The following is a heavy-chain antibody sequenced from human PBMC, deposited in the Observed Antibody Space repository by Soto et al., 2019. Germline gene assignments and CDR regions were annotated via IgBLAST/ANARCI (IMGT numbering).Heavy chain of an antibody. CDR3: ARGPYNWNEHYYGMDV. Sequence: ASVKVSCKASGYNFTSYAMHWVRQAPGQRLEWMGWINAGNGNTKYSQKFQGRVTITRDTSASTAYMELSSLRSEDTAVYYCARGPYNWNEHYYGMDVWGQGTTVTVSS. J-gene: IGHJ6*02. CDR1: GYNFTSYA. D-gene: IGHD1-20*01. V-gene: IGHV1-3*01. CDR2: INAGNGNT.